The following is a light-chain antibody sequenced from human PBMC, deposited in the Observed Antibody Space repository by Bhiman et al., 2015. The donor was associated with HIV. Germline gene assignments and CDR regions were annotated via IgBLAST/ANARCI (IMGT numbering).Light chain of an antibody. Sequence: QSALTQPASVSGSPGQSITISCTGTSSDVGGYNYVSWFQQHPNKAPKLMIYDVSNRPSGVSNRFSGSKSGTSATLGITGLQTGDEADYYCGTWDRSLSAGGVFGTGTKVTVL. J-gene: IGLJ1*01. CDR3: GTWDRSLSAGGV. CDR1: SSDVGGYNY. V-gene: IGLV2-14*03. CDR2: DVS.